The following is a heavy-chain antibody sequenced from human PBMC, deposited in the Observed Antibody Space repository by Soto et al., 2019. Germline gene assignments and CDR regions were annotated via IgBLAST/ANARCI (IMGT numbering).Heavy chain of an antibody. V-gene: IGHV1-69*06. D-gene: IGHD3-22*01. J-gene: IGHJ5*02. CDR2: IIPIFGTT. CDR1: GVTFGSDA. CDR3: ARDRKDSRYYTNWLEP. Sequence: SVKVSCKASGVTFGSDAITWVRQAPLQVLEWVVSIIPIFGTTNYAQNLQGRVTISADKSTLTSYMELHSLTSDDTALYYCARDRKDSRYYTNWLEPWAQGTYVTLSS.